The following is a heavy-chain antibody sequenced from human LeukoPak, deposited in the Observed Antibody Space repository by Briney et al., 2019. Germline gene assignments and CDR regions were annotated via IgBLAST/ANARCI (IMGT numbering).Heavy chain of an antibody. CDR1: GFTFSSYS. J-gene: IGHJ6*02. CDR2: ISSSSSTI. V-gene: IGHV3-48*02. CDR3: ARDSGKYCSSTSCYDSYYYYGMDV. D-gene: IGHD2-2*01. Sequence: PGGSLRLSCAASGFTFSSYSMNWVRQAPGKGLEWVSYISSSSSTIYYADSVKGRFTISRDNAKNSLYLQMNSLRDEDTAVYYCARDSGKYCSSTSCYDSYYYYGMDVWGQGTTVTVSS.